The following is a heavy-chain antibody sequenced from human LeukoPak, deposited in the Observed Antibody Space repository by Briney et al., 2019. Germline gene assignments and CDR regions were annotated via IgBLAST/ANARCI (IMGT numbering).Heavy chain of an antibody. CDR3: ARDPDSSGWYNNWFDP. V-gene: IGHV1-69*05. CDR2: IIPIFGAA. CDR1: GGTFSSYA. J-gene: IGHJ5*02. D-gene: IGHD6-19*01. Sequence: SVKVSCKASGGTFSSYAISWVRQAPGQGLEWMGRIIPIFGAADYAQKFQGRVTITTDESTSTAYMELSSLRSEDTAVYYCARDPDSSGWYNNWFDPWGQGTLVTVSS.